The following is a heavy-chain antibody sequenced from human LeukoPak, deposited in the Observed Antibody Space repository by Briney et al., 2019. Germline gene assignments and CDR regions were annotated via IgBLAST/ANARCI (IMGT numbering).Heavy chain of an antibody. V-gene: IGHV3-23*01. D-gene: IGHD1-26*01. Sequence: GGSLRLSCAASGFTFSSYAMSWVRQAPGKGLEWVSDISGSGGSIYYADSVKGRFTISRDNSKNTLYLQMNSLRAEDTAVYYCAKFIVGASSRFDFWGQGTLVTVSS. CDR2: ISGSGGSI. CDR3: AKFIVGASSRFDF. J-gene: IGHJ4*02. CDR1: GFTFSSYA.